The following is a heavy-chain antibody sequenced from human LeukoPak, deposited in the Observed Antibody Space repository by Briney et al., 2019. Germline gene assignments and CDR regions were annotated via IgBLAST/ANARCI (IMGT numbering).Heavy chain of an antibody. Sequence: GGSLRLSCAASGFTFSSYSMNWVRQAPGKGLEWVSSISSSSSYIYYADSVKGRFTISRDNAKNSLYLQMNSLRAEDTAVYYCARGRQWLVPLGYNWFDPWGQGTLVTVSS. J-gene: IGHJ5*02. D-gene: IGHD6-19*01. CDR1: GFTFSSYS. V-gene: IGHV3-21*01. CDR2: ISSSSSYI. CDR3: ARGRQWLVPLGYNWFDP.